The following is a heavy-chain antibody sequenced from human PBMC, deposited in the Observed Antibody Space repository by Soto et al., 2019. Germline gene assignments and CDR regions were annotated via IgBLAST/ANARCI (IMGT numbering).Heavy chain of an antibody. Sequence: PGGSLRLSCAASGFTFSSYGMHWVRQAPGKGLEWVAVISYDGSNKYYADSVKGRFTISRDNAKRTLFLQMNSLRAEDTGVYYCATAQDYERSDFWGQGTLVTVSS. CDR2: ISYDGSNK. CDR3: ATAQDYERSDF. CDR1: GFTFSSYG. V-gene: IGHV3-30*03. J-gene: IGHJ4*02. D-gene: IGHD3-22*01.